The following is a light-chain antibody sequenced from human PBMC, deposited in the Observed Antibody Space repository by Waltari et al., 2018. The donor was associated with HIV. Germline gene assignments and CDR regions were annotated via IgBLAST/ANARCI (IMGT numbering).Light chain of an antibody. CDR2: NVS. CDR3: QQFNSYPLT. CDR1: QGVSSA. Sequence: AILLTQSPSSLSASVGDRITITCRASQGVSSALAWYQQKSRKPSKLLIYNVSSLKRGVPSRFSGSGSGTDFTLTITSLQPEDFATYYCQQFNSYPLTFGGGTRVEIK. J-gene: IGKJ4*01. V-gene: IGKV1-13*02.